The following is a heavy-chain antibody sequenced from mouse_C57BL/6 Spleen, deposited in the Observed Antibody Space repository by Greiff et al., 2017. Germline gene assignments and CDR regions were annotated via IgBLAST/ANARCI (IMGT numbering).Heavy chain of an antibody. J-gene: IGHJ2*01. CDR2: IYPGDGDT. CDR3: ARSDDGYYDFDY. CDR1: GYAFSSSW. V-gene: IGHV1-82*01. Sequence: VQLQQSGPELVKPGASVKISCKASGYAFSSSWMNWVKQRPGKGLEWIGRIYPGDGDTNYNGKFKGKATLTADKSSSTAYMQLSSLTSEDSAVYYCARSDDGYYDFDYWGQGTTLTVSS. D-gene: IGHD2-3*01.